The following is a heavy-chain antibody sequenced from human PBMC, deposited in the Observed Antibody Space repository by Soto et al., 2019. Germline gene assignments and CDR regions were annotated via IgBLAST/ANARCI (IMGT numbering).Heavy chain of an antibody. CDR3: ASEYSGYANY. Sequence: PSETLSLTCTVSGGSISSSSYYWGWIRQPPGKGLGWIGSIYYSGSTYYNPSLKSRVTISVDTSKNQFSLKLSSVTAADTAVYYCASEYSGYANYWGQGTLVTVSS. CDR1: GGSISSSSYY. V-gene: IGHV4-39*01. CDR2: IYYSGST. J-gene: IGHJ4*02. D-gene: IGHD5-12*01.